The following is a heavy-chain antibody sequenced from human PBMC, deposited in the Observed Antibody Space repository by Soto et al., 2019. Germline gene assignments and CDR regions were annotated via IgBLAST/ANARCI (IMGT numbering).Heavy chain of an antibody. CDR2: INPNSGGT. CDR3: ARDRRQFGVVIYYGMDV. V-gene: IGHV1-2*02. J-gene: IGHJ6*02. D-gene: IGHD3-3*01. CDR1: GYTFTGYY. Sequence: GASVKVSCKASGYTFTGYYMHWVRQAPGQGLEWMGWINPNSGGTNYAQKFQGRVTMTRDTSISTAYMELSRLRSDDTAVYYCARDRRQFGVVIYYGMDVWGQGTTVTVSS.